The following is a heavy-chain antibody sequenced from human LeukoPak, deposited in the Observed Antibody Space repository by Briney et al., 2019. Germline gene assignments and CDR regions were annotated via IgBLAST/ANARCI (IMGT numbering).Heavy chain of an antibody. Sequence: SETLSLTCAVYGGSFSGYYWSWIRQPPGKGLEWIGEINHSGSTNYNPSLKSRVTISVDTSKNQFSLKLSSVTAADTAVYYCARGRGSGSYGGIDYWGQGTLVTVSS. CDR1: GGSFSGYY. CDR3: ARGRGSGSYGGIDY. V-gene: IGHV4-34*01. CDR2: INHSGST. J-gene: IGHJ4*02. D-gene: IGHD1-26*01.